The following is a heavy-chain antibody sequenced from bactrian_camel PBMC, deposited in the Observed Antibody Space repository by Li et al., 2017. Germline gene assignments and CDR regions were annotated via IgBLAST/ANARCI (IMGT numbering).Heavy chain of an antibody. CDR3: ALPADYREGY. CDR2: EGGAGGRP. CDR1: GFTFRHYD. V-gene: IGHV3S40*01. J-gene: IGHJ6*01. D-gene: IGHD2*01. Sequence: DVQLVESGGGLVQPGASLRLSCTTSGFTFRHYDMSWVRQAPGKGFEWIAGEGGAGGRPFYADSVKGRFTISRHNAKNTLYLQLNSLKTKDTAMYYCALPADYREGYWGQRTQVTVS.